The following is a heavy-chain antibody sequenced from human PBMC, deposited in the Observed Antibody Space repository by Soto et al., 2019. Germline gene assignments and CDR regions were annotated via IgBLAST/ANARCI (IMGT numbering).Heavy chain of an antibody. CDR2: ISSSGSTI. D-gene: IGHD4-17*01. V-gene: IGHV3-48*03. CDR3: ARDQNPILYGDYALGGLDP. Sequence: GGSLRLSCAASGFTFSSYEMNWVRQAPGKGLEWVSYISSSGSTIYYADSVKGRFTISRDNAKNSLYLQMNSLRAEDTAVYYCARDQNPILYGDYALGGLDPWGQGTLVTVSS. CDR1: GFTFSSYE. J-gene: IGHJ5*02.